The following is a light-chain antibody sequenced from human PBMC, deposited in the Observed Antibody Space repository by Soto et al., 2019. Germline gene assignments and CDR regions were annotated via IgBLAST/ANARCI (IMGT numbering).Light chain of an antibody. CDR3: QQYDDWPPA. V-gene: IGKV1-39*01. Sequence: DLQMTQSPSSLSASVRDRVTITCRASQSIGSNLNWYQQSPGKAPKLLVFAASTRATGIPARFRGSGSGTEFTLTIDSLQSEDFAVYYCQQYDDWPPAFGGGTKVDIK. J-gene: IGKJ4*01. CDR2: AAS. CDR1: QSIGSN.